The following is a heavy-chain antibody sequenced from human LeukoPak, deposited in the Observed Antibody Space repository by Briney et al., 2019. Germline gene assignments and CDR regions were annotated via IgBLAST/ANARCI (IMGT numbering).Heavy chain of an antibody. CDR1: GFTFDEYG. CDR3: ARDSERGYSYGYPYFDY. D-gene: IGHD5-18*01. Sequence: GGSLRLPCAASGFTFDEYGISWVRQAPGKGLEWVSGINWNGDRTGYADSVKGRFTISRDNAKNSLYLQMNTLRAEDTALYYCARDSERGYSYGYPYFDYWGQGILVTVSS. J-gene: IGHJ4*02. CDR2: INWNGDRT. V-gene: IGHV3-20*04.